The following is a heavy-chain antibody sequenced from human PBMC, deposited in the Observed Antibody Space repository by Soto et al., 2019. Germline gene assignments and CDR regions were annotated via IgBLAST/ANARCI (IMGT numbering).Heavy chain of an antibody. CDR1: GFTFRTYG. CDR2: ISNNGINK. D-gene: IGHD6-6*01. J-gene: IGHJ6*02. CDR3: ANVIRADSTSLNFYFFSGLDV. V-gene: IGHV3-30*18. Sequence: QVQLVESGGGVVQPGRSLRLSCAASGFTFRTYGMHWVRQAPGKGLEWLAVISNNGINKYYADSVKGRFTISRDNSRDTLFLQMNSLRGEDTAISYCANVIRADSTSLNFYFFSGLDVWVQGTTVTVSS.